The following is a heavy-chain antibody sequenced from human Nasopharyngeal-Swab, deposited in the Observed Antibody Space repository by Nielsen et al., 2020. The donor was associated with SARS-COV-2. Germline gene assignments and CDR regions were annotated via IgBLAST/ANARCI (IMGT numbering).Heavy chain of an antibody. V-gene: IGHV4-4*01. D-gene: IGHD3-16*01. CDR3: VRVPFGEPSGAFDI. CDR1: GGSISSSNW. Sequence: GSLRLSCAVSGGSISSSNWWSWVRQPPGKGLEWIGEIYHSGSTNYNPSLKSRVTISVDKSKNQFSLKLSSVTAADTAVYCCVRVPFGEPSGAFDIWGQGTMVTVSS. CDR2: IYHSGST. J-gene: IGHJ3*02.